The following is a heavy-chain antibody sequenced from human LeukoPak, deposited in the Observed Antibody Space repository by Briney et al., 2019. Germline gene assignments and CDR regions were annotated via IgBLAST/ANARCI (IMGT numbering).Heavy chain of an antibody. D-gene: IGHD3-22*01. CDR2: MYPGDSDT. CDR1: GYTFTRYW. Sequence: GESLKISCKGSGYTFTRYWIGWVRQMPGKGLEWMGIMYPGDSDTRYSPSLQGQVTISADKSISTAYLQWSSLKASDTAMYYCARQRTYHYDSSGYYHDAFDMWGQGTMVTVSS. CDR3: ARQRTYHYDSSGYYHDAFDM. J-gene: IGHJ3*02. V-gene: IGHV5-51*01.